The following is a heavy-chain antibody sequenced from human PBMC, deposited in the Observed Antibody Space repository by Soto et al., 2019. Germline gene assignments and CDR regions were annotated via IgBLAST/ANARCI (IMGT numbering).Heavy chain of an antibody. CDR3: ATNSGSYYVEDY. J-gene: IGHJ4*02. V-gene: IGHV4-39*01. D-gene: IGHD1-26*01. CDR1: GGSIRSSTYY. CDR2: IYYSGST. Sequence: SETLSLTCTVSGGSIRSSTYYWGWMRQSPGKGLEWIGSIYYSGSTYYNPSLKSRVTISVDTPKNQFSLRLSSVTVADTAVYYCATNSGSYYVEDYWGQGTLVTVSS.